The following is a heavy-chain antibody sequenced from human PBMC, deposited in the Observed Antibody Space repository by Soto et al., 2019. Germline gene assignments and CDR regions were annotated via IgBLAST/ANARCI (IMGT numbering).Heavy chain of an antibody. Sequence: LRLSCTVSGFTFSAFSLNWVRQVPGKGLEWISSISGTSRYIDYADSVKGRFTISRDNTNNSVSLQMSRLRTGDTGLYYCASAMTMGWSPQGYWGQGTPVTVSS. CDR1: GFTFSAFS. CDR3: ASAMTMGWSPQGY. V-gene: IGHV3-21*06. D-gene: IGHD3-10*01. J-gene: IGHJ4*02. CDR2: ISGTSRYI.